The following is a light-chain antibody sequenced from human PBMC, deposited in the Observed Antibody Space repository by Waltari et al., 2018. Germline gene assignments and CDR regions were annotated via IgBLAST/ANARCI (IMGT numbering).Light chain of an antibody. Sequence: QSALTQPASVSGSPGQSITISCTGTSSDVGGYNYVSWYQQHPGKAPKLIIYDVSDRPSGVSSRFSGSQYGTTASLIISRLQAEVESDYYCSSYTGSSTLVVFGGGTKLTVL. J-gene: IGLJ2*01. CDR1: SSDVGGYNY. V-gene: IGLV2-14*03. CDR2: DVS. CDR3: SSYTGSSTLVV.